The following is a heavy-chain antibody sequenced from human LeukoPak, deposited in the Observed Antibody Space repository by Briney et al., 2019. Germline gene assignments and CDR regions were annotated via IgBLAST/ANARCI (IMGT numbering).Heavy chain of an antibody. J-gene: IGHJ4*02. CDR1: GYSFTSHY. V-gene: IGHV1-46*01. Sequence: ASVKVSCKASGYSFTSHYMHWVRQAPGQGLEWMGLINPSGSSTLYAQKFQGRVTMTRDMSTTTDYMELSSLRSEDTAVYYCARGIIAAAVDYFDYWGQGTLVTVSS. CDR3: ARGIIAAAVDYFDY. CDR2: INPSGSST. D-gene: IGHD6-13*01.